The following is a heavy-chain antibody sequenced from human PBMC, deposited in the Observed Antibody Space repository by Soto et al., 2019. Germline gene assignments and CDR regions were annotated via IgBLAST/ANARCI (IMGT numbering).Heavy chain of an antibody. D-gene: IGHD3-10*01. CDR2: ISWNSGSI. V-gene: IGHV3-9*01. CDR1: GFTFDDYA. Sequence: PGGFLRLSCAASGFTFDDYAMHWVRQAPGKGLEWVSGISWNSGSIGYADSVKGRFTISRDNAKNSLYLQMNSLRAEDTALYYCAKDRLWFGEFHGMDVWGQGTTVTVYS. J-gene: IGHJ6*02. CDR3: AKDRLWFGEFHGMDV.